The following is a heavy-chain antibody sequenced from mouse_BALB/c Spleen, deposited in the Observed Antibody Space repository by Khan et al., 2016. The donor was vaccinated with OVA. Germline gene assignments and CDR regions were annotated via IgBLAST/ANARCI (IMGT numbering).Heavy chain of an antibody. CDR3: AGGAFAY. J-gene: IGHJ3*01. Sequence: EVQLVESGGGLAQPGGSRKLSCAASGFTFIDYGMPWVRQTPGKGLEWIAFISPVAYSTNYADTVTGRFTISRENAKNTLYLEMSSLRSDDSAMYYCAGGAFAYWGQGTLVTVSA. CDR1: GFTFIDYG. V-gene: IGHV5-15*02. CDR2: ISPVAYST.